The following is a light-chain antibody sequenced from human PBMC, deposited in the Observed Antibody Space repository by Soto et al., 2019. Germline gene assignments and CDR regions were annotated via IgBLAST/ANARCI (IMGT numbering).Light chain of an antibody. CDR2: DAS. Sequence: DIQMTQSPSSLSASVGDRVTITCQASQDIRHYLNWYQQKPGKAPKLLIYDASNLETGVPSRFSGSGSGTDFTFTISSLQAEDIATYYCQQYDNLPLTCGGGPKVEI. V-gene: IGKV1-33*01. CDR1: QDIRHY. J-gene: IGKJ4*01. CDR3: QQYDNLPLT.